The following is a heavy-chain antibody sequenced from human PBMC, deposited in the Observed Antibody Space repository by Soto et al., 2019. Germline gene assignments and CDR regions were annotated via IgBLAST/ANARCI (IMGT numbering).Heavy chain of an antibody. CDR3: ARASGCSDGSCAFDP. Sequence: PSETLSLTCSVSGGSISSYYWSWLRQPPGKGLEWIGYIYYTGSTNSNLSLKSRATISLDTSKNQFSLRLTSVTAADTAVYYCARASGCSDGSCAFDPWGQGTLVTVSS. J-gene: IGHJ5*02. CDR1: GGSISSYY. V-gene: IGHV4-59*01. CDR2: IYYTGST. D-gene: IGHD2-15*01.